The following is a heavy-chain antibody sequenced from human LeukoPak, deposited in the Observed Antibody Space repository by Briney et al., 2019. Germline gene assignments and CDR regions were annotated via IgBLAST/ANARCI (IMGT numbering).Heavy chain of an antibody. J-gene: IGHJ1*01. Sequence: NASETLSLTCAVYGGSFSGYYWSWIRQPPGKGLEWIGEINHSGSTNYNPSLKSRVTISVDTSKNQFSLKLSSVTAADTAVYYCARRAVYYYGSGSSPFQHWGQGTLVTVSS. D-gene: IGHD3-10*01. CDR3: ARRAVYYYGSGSSPFQH. CDR2: INHSGST. V-gene: IGHV4-34*01. CDR1: GGSFSGYY.